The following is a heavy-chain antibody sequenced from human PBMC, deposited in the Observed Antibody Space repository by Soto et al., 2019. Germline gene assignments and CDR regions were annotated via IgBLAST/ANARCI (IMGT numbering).Heavy chain of an antibody. V-gene: IGHV3-30*18. CDR1: GFYFTVFG. J-gene: IGHJ4*02. CDR2: ISNDGKNE. CDR3: AKTISTAGDSTVGGAVIDN. D-gene: IGHD3-9*01. Sequence: QVQLVESGGGVVQPGRSLRLSCEASGFYFTVFGMHWVRQAPGKGLEWVGVISNDGKNEYYADSVRGRFTVSRDNYMNLLFLQMNSLRVEDTAVYFCAKTISTAGDSTVGGAVIDNWGPGTQVIVSS.